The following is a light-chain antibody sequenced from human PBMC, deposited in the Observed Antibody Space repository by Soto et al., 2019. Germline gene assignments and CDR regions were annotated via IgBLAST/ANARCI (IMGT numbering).Light chain of an antibody. CDR2: EGF. CDR3: LQSMQLPLT. CDR1: QSLLHSDGKTN. V-gene: IGKV2D-29*01. J-gene: IGKJ4*01. Sequence: EIVVTQTPLSLSVTPGQPASISCKTSQSLLHSDGKTNLYWYMQKPGQPPHLLIFEGFNRFSGVPDTFSGSGSGTDFTLKISRVEAEDVGTYYCLQSMQLPLTFGGGTKVEMK.